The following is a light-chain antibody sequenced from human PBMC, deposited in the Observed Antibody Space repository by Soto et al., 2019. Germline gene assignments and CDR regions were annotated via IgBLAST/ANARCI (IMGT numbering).Light chain of an antibody. CDR2: LNSDGSH. J-gene: IGLJ3*02. CDR1: SGHSSYA. Sequence: QPVLTQSPSASASLGASVKLTCTLSSGHSSYAIAWHQQQPEKGPRYLMKLNSDGSHSKGEGIPDRFSGSSSGAERYLTTPNHQSEDEAGYYRQTWGSGIQVFGGGTKVTVL. V-gene: IGLV4-69*01. CDR3: QTWGSGIQV.